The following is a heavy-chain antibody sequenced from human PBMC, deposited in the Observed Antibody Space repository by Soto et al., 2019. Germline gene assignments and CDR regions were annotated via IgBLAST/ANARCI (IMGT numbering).Heavy chain of an antibody. J-gene: IGHJ4*02. CDR2: ISYDGSNK. CDR1: GFTFSSYA. Sequence: QVQLVESGGGVVQPGRSLRLSCAASGFTFSSYATHWVRQAPGKGLEWVAVISYDGSNKYYADSVKGRFTISRDNSKNTLYLQMNSLRAEDTAVYYCARGDIVVVVAATLDYWGQGTLVTVSS. CDR3: ARGDIVVVVAATLDY. V-gene: IGHV3-30-3*01. D-gene: IGHD2-15*01.